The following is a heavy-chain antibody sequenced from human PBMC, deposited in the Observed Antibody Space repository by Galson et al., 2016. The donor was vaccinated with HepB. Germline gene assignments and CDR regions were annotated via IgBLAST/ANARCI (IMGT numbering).Heavy chain of an antibody. CDR3: ARVMGLPIKDY. V-gene: IGHV1-2*02. Sequence: SCKASGYTFPGYYIHWVRQAPGQGLEWMGWINPISGGTNYAQKFQGRVTMTRDTSITTAYLDLSSLTSDDTAVYYCARVMGLPIKDYWGQGTLVTVAS. CDR1: GYTFPGYY. D-gene: IGHD2-21*01. J-gene: IGHJ4*02. CDR2: INPISGGT.